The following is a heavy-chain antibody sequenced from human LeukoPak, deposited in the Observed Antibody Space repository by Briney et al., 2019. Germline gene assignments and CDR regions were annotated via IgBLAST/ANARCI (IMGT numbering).Heavy chain of an antibody. D-gene: IGHD3-22*01. CDR3: ARVPWANYYDIYFDY. Sequence: ASVKVSCKASGYTFTTFYMHWVRQAPGQGLEWMVIINPCSGRTSYAQKFQGRVTMTRDTSTSTVYMELSSLRSEDTAVYYCARVPWANYYDIYFDYWGQRTLVTVSS. J-gene: IGHJ4*02. V-gene: IGHV1-46*01. CDR1: GYTFTTFY. CDR2: INPCSGRT.